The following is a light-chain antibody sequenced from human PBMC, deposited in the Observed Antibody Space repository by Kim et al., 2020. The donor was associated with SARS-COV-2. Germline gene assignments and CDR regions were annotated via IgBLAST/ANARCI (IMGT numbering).Light chain of an antibody. CDR3: NSRDSSANHVV. Sequence: SSELTQDPAVSVALGQTVRITCQGDSLRSYYASWYQQKPGQAPVLVIYGKNNRPSGIPDRFSGSSSGNTASLTITGAQAEAEADYYCNSRDSSANHVVFG. V-gene: IGLV3-19*01. CDR2: GKN. J-gene: IGLJ2*01. CDR1: SLRSYY.